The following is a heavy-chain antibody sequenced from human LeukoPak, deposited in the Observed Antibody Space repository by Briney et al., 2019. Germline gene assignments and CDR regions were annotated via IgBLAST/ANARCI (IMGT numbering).Heavy chain of an antibody. Sequence: SETLSLTCTVSGGSISSSIYYWGWIRQPPGKGLEWIGSIYYSGSTYYNPSLKSRVTISVDTSKNQFSLKLSSVTAADTAVYYCARGAARDGYRAWGQGTLVTVSS. J-gene: IGHJ5*02. CDR3: ARGAARDGYRA. V-gene: IGHV4-39*07. CDR2: IYYSGST. D-gene: IGHD5-24*01. CDR1: GGSISSSIYY.